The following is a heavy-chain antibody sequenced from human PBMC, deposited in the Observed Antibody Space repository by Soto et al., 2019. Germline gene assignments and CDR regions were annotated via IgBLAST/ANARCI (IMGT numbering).Heavy chain of an antibody. CDR3: ARGLGDYGDYSDAFDI. J-gene: IGHJ3*02. Sequence: QVQLQQWGAGLLKPSETLSLTCAVYGGSFSGYYWSWIRQPPGKGLEWIGEINHSGSTNYNPSLKSRVTISVDTSKTQFSLKLSSVTAADTAVYYCARGLGDYGDYSDAFDIWGQGTMVTVSS. CDR2: INHSGST. V-gene: IGHV4-34*01. CDR1: GGSFSGYY. D-gene: IGHD4-17*01.